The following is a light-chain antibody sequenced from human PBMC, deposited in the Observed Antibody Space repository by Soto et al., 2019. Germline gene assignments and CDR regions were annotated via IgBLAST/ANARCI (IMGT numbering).Light chain of an antibody. Sequence: DIPMTQSPSTLSASVGYSVFITCRVSQSIRSWLAWYQEKPGKAPKLLIYDASSLESGVSSRFSGRGSGTEFTLTISSLQPDDVATYYCQQYNSYSLTFGQGTKVDIK. J-gene: IGKJ1*01. CDR3: QQYNSYSLT. CDR1: QSIRSW. CDR2: DAS. V-gene: IGKV1-5*01.